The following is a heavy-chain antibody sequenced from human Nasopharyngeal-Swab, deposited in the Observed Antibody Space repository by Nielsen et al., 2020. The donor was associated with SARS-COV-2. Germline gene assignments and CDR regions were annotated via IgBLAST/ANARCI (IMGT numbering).Heavy chain of an antibody. CDR2: ISYDGSSN. CDR3: ARLARHGLNWFDP. V-gene: IGHV3-30-3*01. Sequence: LTCAASGFIFSTYAMHWVRQAPGKGLEWVALISYDGSSNYYAHSVRGRFTISRDNSKNTLYLQMNSLRGEDTAVYYCARLARHGLNWFDPWGQGTLVTVSS. CDR1: GFIFSTYA. J-gene: IGHJ5*02. D-gene: IGHD3-10*01.